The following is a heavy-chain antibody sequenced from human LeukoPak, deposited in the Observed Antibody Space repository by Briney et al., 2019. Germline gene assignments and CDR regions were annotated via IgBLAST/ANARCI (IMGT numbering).Heavy chain of an antibody. Sequence: PSETLSLTCTVSGGSISSYYWSWIRQPPGKGLEWIGYIFYSGTTNYNPSLKSRVTILVATSKNQFSLKLSSVTAADTAVYYCARLPYCTSTTCHRGAFDIWGQGTMVIVSS. V-gene: IGHV4-59*01. CDR3: ARLPYCTSTTCHRGAFDI. D-gene: IGHD2-2*01. CDR1: GGSISSYY. J-gene: IGHJ3*02. CDR2: IFYSGTT.